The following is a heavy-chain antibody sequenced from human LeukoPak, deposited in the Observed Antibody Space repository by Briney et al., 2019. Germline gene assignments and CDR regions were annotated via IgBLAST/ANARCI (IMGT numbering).Heavy chain of an antibody. D-gene: IGHD1-1*01. CDR2: IYYSGST. Sequence: SETLSLTCTVSGGSISSSSCYWGWIRQPPGKGLEWIGSIYYSGSTYYNPSLKSRVTISVDTSKNQFSLKLSSVTAADTAVYYCARVNERVDYYGMDVWGQGTTVTVSS. CDR3: ARVNERVDYYGMDV. J-gene: IGHJ6*02. CDR1: GGSISSSSCY. V-gene: IGHV4-39*07.